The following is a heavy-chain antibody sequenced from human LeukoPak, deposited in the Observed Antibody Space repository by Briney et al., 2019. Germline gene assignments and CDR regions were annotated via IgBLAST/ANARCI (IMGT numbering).Heavy chain of an antibody. D-gene: IGHD2-21*02. CDR2: ISAYNGNI. CDR3: ARALVVVTAIPDS. V-gene: IGHV1-18*01. CDR1: GYTFTSYG. Sequence: ASVKVSCKASGYTFTSYGICWVRQAPGRGLEWMGWISAYNGNINYAQKFQGRITMTTDTSTSTAYMELRSLRSDDTAVYFCARALVVVTAIPDSWGQGTLVTVSS. J-gene: IGHJ4*02.